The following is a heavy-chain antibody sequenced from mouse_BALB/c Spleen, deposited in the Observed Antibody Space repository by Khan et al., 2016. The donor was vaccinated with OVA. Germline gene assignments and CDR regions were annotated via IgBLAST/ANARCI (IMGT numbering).Heavy chain of an antibody. V-gene: IGHV3-2*02. CDR1: GYSITSDYA. CDR3: AKRYAMDY. CDR2: ISYSGIT. Sequence: EVQLQESGPGLVKPSQSLSLTCTVTGYSITSDYACNWIRQFPGNKLEWMGYISYSGITSYNPSLKSRISITRDTSKNQFFLQLNSVTSEDTATYYWAKRYAMDYWGQGTSVTVSS. J-gene: IGHJ4*01.